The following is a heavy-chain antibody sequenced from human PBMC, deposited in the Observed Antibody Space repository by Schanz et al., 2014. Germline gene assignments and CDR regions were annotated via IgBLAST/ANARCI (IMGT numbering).Heavy chain of an antibody. CDR3: AKARRKSNCSGGRCFHYSYYGMDV. V-gene: IGHV3-23*01. CDR2: ISASGGST. D-gene: IGHD2-15*01. J-gene: IGHJ6*02. Sequence: EGQLLESGGGLIQPGGSLRLSCAASGFTFSSYAMSWVRQAPGKGLEWVSTISASGGSTYYADSVKGRFTISRDNSKNILYLQMNSLRAEVTAVYYCAKARRKSNCSGGRCFHYSYYGMDVWGQGTTVTVSS. CDR1: GFTFSSYA.